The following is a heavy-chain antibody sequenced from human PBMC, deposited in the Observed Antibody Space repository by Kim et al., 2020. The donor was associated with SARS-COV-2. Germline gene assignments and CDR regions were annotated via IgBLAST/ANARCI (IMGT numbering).Heavy chain of an antibody. D-gene: IGHD4-17*01. V-gene: IGHV3-48*02. J-gene: IGHJ4*02. CDR3: ARDSYSNYGFKVPGY. Sequence: GGSLRLSCAASGFTFSSYSMNWVRQAPGKGLEWVSYISSSSSTIYYADSVKGRFTISRDNAKNSLYLQMNSLRDEDTAVYYCARDSYSNYGFKVPGYWGQGTLVTVSS. CDR1: GFTFSSYS. CDR2: ISSSSSTI.